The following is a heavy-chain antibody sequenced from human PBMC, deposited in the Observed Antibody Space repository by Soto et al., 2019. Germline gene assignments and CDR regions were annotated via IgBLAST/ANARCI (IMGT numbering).Heavy chain of an antibody. D-gene: IGHD6-19*01. Sequence: EVQLVESGGGLVKPGGSLRLSCAASGFTFRSYSINWVRQAPGKGLEWVPSISGSSSFIYYADSVKGRFSISRDNAKNSLYLQMNSLRAEDTAVYYCERDWSSSDWFPHIDYWGQGCLVTVSS. CDR1: GFTFRSYS. CDR2: ISGSSSFI. V-gene: IGHV3-21*06. J-gene: IGHJ4*02. CDR3: ERDWSSSDWFPHIDY.